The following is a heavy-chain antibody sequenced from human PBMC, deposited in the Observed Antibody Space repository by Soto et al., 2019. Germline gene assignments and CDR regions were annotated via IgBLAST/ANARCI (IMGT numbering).Heavy chain of an antibody. CDR2: INHGGST. CDR1: IGSFSGYY. D-gene: IGHD3-22*01. J-gene: IGHJ4*02. V-gene: IGHV4-34*02. Sequence: QVQLQQWGAGLLKPSETLSLSCAVYIGSFSGYYWSWIRQPPGKGLEWIGEINHGGSTNYNPSLKSRVTISVDTSKNQFSLRLCSVTAADTATYYCARGQRLGAITAWFDYWGQGTLVTVSS. CDR3: ARGQRLGAITAWFDY.